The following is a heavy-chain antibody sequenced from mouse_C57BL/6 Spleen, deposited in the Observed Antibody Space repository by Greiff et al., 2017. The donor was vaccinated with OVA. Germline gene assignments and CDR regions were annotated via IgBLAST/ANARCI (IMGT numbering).Heavy chain of an antibody. CDR3: ARSGYYGSRPYYAMDY. Sequence: QVHVKQSGAELVKPGASVKISCKASGYAFSSYWMNWVKQRPGKGLEWIGQIYPGDGDTNYNGKFKGKATLTADKSSSTAYMQLSSLTSEDSAVYFCARSGYYGSRPYYAMDYWGKGTSVTVAS. V-gene: IGHV1-80*01. J-gene: IGHJ4*01. D-gene: IGHD1-1*01. CDR2: IYPGDGDT. CDR1: GYAFSSYW.